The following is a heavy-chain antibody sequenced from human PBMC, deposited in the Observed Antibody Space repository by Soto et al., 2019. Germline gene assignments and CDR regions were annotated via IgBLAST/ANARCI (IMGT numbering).Heavy chain of an antibody. Sequence: SETLSLTCAVSGGSISSGGYSWNWIRQPPGKGLEWIGYIYHSGSTLYNPSLKSRVTISVDKSKNQFSLKLSSVTAADTAVYHCAKLGPYGSESYSFRYNWLDPWGQGTLVNVSS. CDR1: GGSISSGGYS. D-gene: IGHD3-10*01. CDR3: AKLGPYGSESYSFRYNWLDP. V-gene: IGHV4-30-2*01. CDR2: IYHSGST. J-gene: IGHJ5*02.